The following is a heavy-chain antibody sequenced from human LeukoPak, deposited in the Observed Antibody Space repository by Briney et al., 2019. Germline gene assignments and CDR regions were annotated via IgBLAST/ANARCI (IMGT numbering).Heavy chain of an antibody. D-gene: IGHD3-10*01. Sequence: EASETLSLTCTVSGGSISSGTYYWSWIRQHPGMGLEWIGYIYYSGSTYYNPSLWSRVTISVDTSKNQFSLKLSSVTAADTAVYYCARVGVRGSWGYWGQGTLVTVSS. V-gene: IGHV4-31*03. CDR1: GGSISSGTYY. CDR3: ARVGVRGSWGY. CDR2: IYYSGST. J-gene: IGHJ4*02.